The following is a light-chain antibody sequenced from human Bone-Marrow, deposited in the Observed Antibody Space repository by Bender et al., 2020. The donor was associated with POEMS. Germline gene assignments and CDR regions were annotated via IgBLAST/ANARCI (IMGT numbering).Light chain of an antibody. CDR3: SSYVDSNIYV. CDR1: SSDVRGYNY. CDR2: EVT. V-gene: IGLV2-8*01. J-gene: IGLJ1*01. Sequence: QSALTQPPSASGSSGQSVTISCTGTSSDVRGYNYVSWYQHHPGRAPKLLIYEVTRRPSGVPDRFSGSKSGNTASLTVSGLQAEDEAEYYCSSYVDSNIYVFGTGTKVTVL.